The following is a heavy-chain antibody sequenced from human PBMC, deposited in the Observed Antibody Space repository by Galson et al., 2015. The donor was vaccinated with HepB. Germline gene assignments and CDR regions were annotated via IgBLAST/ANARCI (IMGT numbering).Heavy chain of an antibody. V-gene: IGHV4-59*01. CDR3: ARVFGDYVGDYYYYGMDV. J-gene: IGHJ6*02. Sequence: ETLSLTCTVSGGSISSYYWSWIRQPPGKGLEWIGYIYYSGSTNYNPSLKSRVTISVDTSKNQFSLKLSSVTAADTAMYYCARVFGDYVGDYYYYGMDVWGQGTTVTVSS. CDR1: GGSISSYY. CDR2: IYYSGST. D-gene: IGHD4-17*01.